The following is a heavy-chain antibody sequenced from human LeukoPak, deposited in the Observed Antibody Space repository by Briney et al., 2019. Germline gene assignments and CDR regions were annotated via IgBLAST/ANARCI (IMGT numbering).Heavy chain of an antibody. V-gene: IGHV4-4*07. J-gene: IGHJ2*01. CDR2: IYTSGGT. CDR1: GGPNSRYY. CDR3: ARDGVIVCGASPYWYLDL. Sequence: SEPLSLTCTVSGGPNSRYYWSWIRQPAGKALEWIGRIYTSGGTNYNPSLKSRVTISVDKSKNQLSVKLSSVTAADTAVYFCARDGVIVCGASPYWYLDLWGRGKLVSV. D-gene: IGHD2-15*01.